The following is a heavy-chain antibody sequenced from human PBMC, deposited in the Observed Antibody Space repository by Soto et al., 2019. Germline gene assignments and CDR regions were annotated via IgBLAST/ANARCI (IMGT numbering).Heavy chain of an antibody. CDR2: IGGSGRKT. D-gene: IGHD6-13*01. Sequence: GGSLRLSCAASGFTFTESGMSWVRQAPGKGLEWVAGIGGSGRKTYYADSVKGRFSISRDNAKNSLFLQMNSLSADDTAIYYCAKDGLSDSPSAIDYWGLGTLVTVSS. CDR3: AKDGLSDSPSAIDY. V-gene: IGHV3-23*01. CDR1: GFTFTESG. J-gene: IGHJ4*02.